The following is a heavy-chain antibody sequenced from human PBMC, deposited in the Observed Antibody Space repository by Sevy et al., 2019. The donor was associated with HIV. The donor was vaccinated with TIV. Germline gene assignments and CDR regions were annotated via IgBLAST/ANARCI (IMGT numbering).Heavy chain of an antibody. CDR2: IKQDGSEK. Sequence: GGSLRLSCAASGFTFSNFWMSWVRQAPGKGLEWVANIKQDGSEKYYVDSVKGRFTISRDNAKNSLYLQMNSLRAEDTAVYYCARVYRGDAEYFQHWGRGTLVTVSS. J-gene: IGHJ1*01. V-gene: IGHV3-7*01. CDR1: GFTFSNFW. D-gene: IGHD3-10*01. CDR3: ARVYRGDAEYFQH.